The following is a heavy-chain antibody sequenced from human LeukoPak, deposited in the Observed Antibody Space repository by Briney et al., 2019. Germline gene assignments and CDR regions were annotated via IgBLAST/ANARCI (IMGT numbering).Heavy chain of an antibody. D-gene: IGHD2-21*01. Sequence: SETLSLTCAVSGGSISRGNWWSWVRQPPGKGLEWIGEIYLSGSTNYNPSLKSRVTISVDKSKNQFSLKLSSVTAADTAVYFCAREGDRGYSLGYWGQGTLVTVSS. J-gene: IGHJ4*02. CDR1: GGSISRGNW. CDR3: AREGDRGYSLGY. V-gene: IGHV4-4*02. CDR2: IYLSGST.